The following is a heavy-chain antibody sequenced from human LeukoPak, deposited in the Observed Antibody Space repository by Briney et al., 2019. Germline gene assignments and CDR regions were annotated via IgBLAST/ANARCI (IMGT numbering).Heavy chain of an antibody. D-gene: IGHD5-12*01. CDR1: GVTFTNDI. V-gene: IGHV3-48*04. Sequence: GGSLRLSCAASGVTFTNDIMNWVRQAPGKGLEWVSYISSSSSTIYYADSVNGRFTISRDTAKNSLYLQMNSLRAEDTAVYYCARAGSHRNSGYDYWGQGTLVTVSS. J-gene: IGHJ4*02. CDR3: ARAGSHRNSGYDY. CDR2: ISSSSSTI.